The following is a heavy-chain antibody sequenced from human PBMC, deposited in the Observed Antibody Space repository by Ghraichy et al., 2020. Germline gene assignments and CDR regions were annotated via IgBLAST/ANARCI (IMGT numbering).Heavy chain of an antibody. J-gene: IGHJ3*02. CDR1: GFTVSSNY. V-gene: IGHV3-53*01. Sequence: GESLNISCAASGFTVSSNYMSWVRQAPGKGLEWVSVIYSGGSTYYADSVKGRFTISRDNSENTLYLQMNSLRAEDTAVYYCVYRVPYGDFRDAFDIWGQGTMVTVSA. CDR2: IYSGGST. CDR3: VYRVPYGDFRDAFDI. D-gene: IGHD4-17*01.